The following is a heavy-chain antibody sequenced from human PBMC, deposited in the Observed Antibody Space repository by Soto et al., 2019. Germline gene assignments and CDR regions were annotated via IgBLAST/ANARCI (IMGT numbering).Heavy chain of an antibody. V-gene: IGHV1-8*01. J-gene: IGHJ6*02. Sequence: QAQLVQSGAEVKKPGASVKVSCKASGYTFTSYDINWVRQAPGQGLEWLGWMDPNSGSTGYAQNCQGRVTMTRNISINTAHMELSSLRSEDTAVYYCARERKFDFWRKGLDVWGQGTTVTVSS. CDR2: MDPNSGST. CDR1: GYTFTSYD. CDR3: ARERKFDFWRKGLDV. D-gene: IGHD3-3*01.